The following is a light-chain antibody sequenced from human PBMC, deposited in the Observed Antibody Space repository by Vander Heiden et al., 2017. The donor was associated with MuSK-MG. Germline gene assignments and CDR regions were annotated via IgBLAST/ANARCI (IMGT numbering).Light chain of an antibody. J-gene: IGKJ5*01. CDR3: QHRSNWPRIT. Sequence: EIVLTQSPATLSLSPGERATLSCRASQSVSSYLAWYQQKPGQAPRLLIYDASNRATGIPARSSGSGYGTDFTLTISSREPEDFAVYYCQHRSNWPRITFGQGTRLEIK. CDR2: DAS. CDR1: QSVSSY. V-gene: IGKV3-11*01.